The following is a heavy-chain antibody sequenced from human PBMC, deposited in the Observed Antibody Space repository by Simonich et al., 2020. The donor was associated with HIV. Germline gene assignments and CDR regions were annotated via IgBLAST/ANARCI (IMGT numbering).Heavy chain of an antibody. D-gene: IGHD2-15*01. CDR1: GFTFSNYW. J-gene: IGHJ4*02. CDR2: INSDGSST. CDR3: TRAEVETWQQLGLDY. Sequence: EVQLVESGGDLVQPGGSLRLSCAASGFTFSNYWMHWVRQAPGKGLVWVSRINSDGSSTNYADSVKGRFTISRDNAKNTLYLQMNSLRAEDMAVYYCTRAEVETWQQLGLDYWGQGTLVIGSS. V-gene: IGHV3-74*01.